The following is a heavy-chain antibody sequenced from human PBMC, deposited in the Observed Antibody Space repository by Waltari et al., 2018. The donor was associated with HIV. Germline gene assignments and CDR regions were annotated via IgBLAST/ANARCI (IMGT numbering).Heavy chain of an antibody. Sequence: QVQLQESGSGLVKPSETLSLTCTVSGGSISSYYWRWIRQPAGKGLEWIGRIYTSGSTNYNPSLKGRDTMAVDTSKNQSSLKLSSVTAADTAVYYCAREPPIAAAGQYYYYYGMDVWGQETTVTVSS. V-gene: IGHV4-4*07. CDR2: IYTSGST. CDR1: GGSISSYY. J-gene: IGHJ6*02. D-gene: IGHD6-13*01. CDR3: AREPPIAAAGQYYYYYGMDV.